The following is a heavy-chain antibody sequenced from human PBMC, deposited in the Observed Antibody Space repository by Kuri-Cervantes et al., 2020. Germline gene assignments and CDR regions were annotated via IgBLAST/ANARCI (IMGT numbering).Heavy chain of an antibody. Sequence: GESLKISCAASGFTFSSYSMNWVRQAPGKGLEWVSSISSSSSYIYYADSVKGRFTISRDNAKNSLYLQMNSLRAEDTAVYYRASGGTMIVMGYWGQGTLVTVSS. V-gene: IGHV3-21*01. CDR3: ASGGTMIVMGY. CDR2: ISSSSSYI. CDR1: GFTFSSYS. J-gene: IGHJ4*02. D-gene: IGHD3-22*01.